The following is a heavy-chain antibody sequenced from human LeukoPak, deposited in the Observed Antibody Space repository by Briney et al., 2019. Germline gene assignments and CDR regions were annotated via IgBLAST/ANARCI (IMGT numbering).Heavy chain of an antibody. CDR1: GFSFIDYA. V-gene: IGHV3-30-3*01. CDR3: AKGFYDNSASGVFDI. J-gene: IGHJ3*02. CDR2: ISSDGRNI. Sequence: GGSLRLTCAASGFSFIDYAMSWVRQTPGKGLEWVAVISSDGRNIYYADSVKGRFTISRDNSKNTLYLQMNSLRAEDTAVYYCAKGFYDNSASGVFDIWGQGTMVTVSS. D-gene: IGHD3-22*01.